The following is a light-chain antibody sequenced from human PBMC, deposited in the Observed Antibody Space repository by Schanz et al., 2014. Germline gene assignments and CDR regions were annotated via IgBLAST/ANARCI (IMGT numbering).Light chain of an antibody. CDR1: SSDVGAYNY. Sequence: QSALTQPASVSASPGQSITISCTGTSSDVGAYNYVSWYQQHPGKAPKLMIYDVSNRPSGVSNRFSGSKSGNTASLTISGLQAEDEADYYCSSYTSSSTSYVFGTGTKLTVL. V-gene: IGLV2-14*01. CDR3: SSYTSSSTSYV. CDR2: DVS. J-gene: IGLJ1*01.